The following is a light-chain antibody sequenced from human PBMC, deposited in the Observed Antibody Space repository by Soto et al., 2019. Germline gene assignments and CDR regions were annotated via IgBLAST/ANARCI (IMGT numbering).Light chain of an antibody. CDR1: QSISTW. CDR3: QHYNSYSEA. J-gene: IGKJ1*01. V-gene: IGKV1-5*03. Sequence: DNQITHSPSTLSASVEARVTITCRASQSISTWLAWYQQKPGKAPKLLIYKASTLKSGVPSRFSGSGSGTEFTLTISSLQPDDFATYYCQHYNSYSEAFGQGTKVDIK. CDR2: KAS.